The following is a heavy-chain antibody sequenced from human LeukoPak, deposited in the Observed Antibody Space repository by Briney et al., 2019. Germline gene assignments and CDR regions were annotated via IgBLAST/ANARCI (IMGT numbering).Heavy chain of an antibody. J-gene: IGHJ5*02. Sequence: GGSLRLSCSASGFTFSSYAMHWVRQAPGKGLEYVSAISSNGGSTYYADSVKGRFTISRDNSKNTLYLQMSSLRAEDTAVHYCVKATPGDSSGYYYPFRSWGQGTLVTVSS. D-gene: IGHD3-22*01. V-gene: IGHV3-64D*09. CDR1: GFTFSSYA. CDR3: VKATPGDSSGYYYPFRS. CDR2: ISSNGGST.